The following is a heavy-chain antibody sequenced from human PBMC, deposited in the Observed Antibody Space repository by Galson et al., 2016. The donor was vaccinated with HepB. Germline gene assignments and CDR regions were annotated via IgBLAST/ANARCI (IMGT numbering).Heavy chain of an antibody. Sequence: SETLSLTCAVYGGSFSGYYWTWIRQPPGKGLEWIGEINDSGSTTYNPSLKRRVTISEDASKNQFSLKLRSVTSADTAVYYCAKSPGNCSGGSCYPRYYYYYYMDVWGKGTTVTVSS. CDR3: AKSPGNCSGGSCYPRYYYYYYMDV. D-gene: IGHD2-15*01. CDR2: INDSGST. CDR1: GGSFSGYY. V-gene: IGHV4-34*01. J-gene: IGHJ6*03.